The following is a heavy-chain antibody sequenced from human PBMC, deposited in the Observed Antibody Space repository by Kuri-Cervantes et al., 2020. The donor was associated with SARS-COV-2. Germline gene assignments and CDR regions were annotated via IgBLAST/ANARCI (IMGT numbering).Heavy chain of an antibody. CDR2: IKQDGSEK. J-gene: IGHJ4*02. V-gene: IGHV3-7*02. CDR3: AMKSTRNNYYDSSGSFDY. Sequence: GESLKISCAASGFTFSSYWMSWVRQAPGKGLEWVANIKQDGSEKYYADSVKGRFTISRDNAKNSLYLQMNSLRAEDTAVYYCAMKSTRNNYYDSSGSFDYWGQGTLVTVSS. CDR1: GFTFSSYW. D-gene: IGHD3-22*01.